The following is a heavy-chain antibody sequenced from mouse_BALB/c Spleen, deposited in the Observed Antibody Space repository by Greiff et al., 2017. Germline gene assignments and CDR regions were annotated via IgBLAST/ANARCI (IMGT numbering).Heavy chain of an antibody. CDR1: GDSITSGY. Sequence: ESGPSLVKPSQTLSLTCSVTGDSITSGYWNWIRKFPGNKLEYMGYISYSGSTYYNPSLKSRISITRDTSKNQYYLQLNSVTTEDTATYYCARRNDYDYGGGYAMDYWGQGTSVTVSS. J-gene: IGHJ4*01. V-gene: IGHV3-8*02. D-gene: IGHD2-4*01. CDR2: ISYSGST. CDR3: ARRNDYDYGGGYAMDY.